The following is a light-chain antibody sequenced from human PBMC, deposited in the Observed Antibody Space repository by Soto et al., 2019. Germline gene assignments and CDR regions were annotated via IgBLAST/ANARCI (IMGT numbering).Light chain of an antibody. CDR3: AAWDDSLNGLI. V-gene: IGLV1-44*01. CDR1: SSNIGSNT. CDR2: NSD. Sequence: QSVLTQPPSASGAPGQRVTISSSGSSSNIGSNTVNWYQQLPGTAPKLLFYNSDQRPSGVPDRFSGSKSGTSASLVISGLQSEDEADYYCAAWDDSLNGLIFGGGTKLTVL. J-gene: IGLJ2*01.